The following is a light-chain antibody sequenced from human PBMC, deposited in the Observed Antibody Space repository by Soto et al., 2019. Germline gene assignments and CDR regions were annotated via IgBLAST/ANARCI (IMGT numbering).Light chain of an antibody. V-gene: IGKV1-5*01. CDR2: SAS. CDR1: QTISSW. J-gene: IGKJ5*01. Sequence: DIQMTQSPSTLSGSVGDRVTITCRASQTISSWLAWYQQKPGKAPKLLVYSASTLQSGVPSRFSGSGSGPDFTLTISSLQTEDSATYLCQQLNSYTQTFGQGTRLEIK. CDR3: QQLNSYTQT.